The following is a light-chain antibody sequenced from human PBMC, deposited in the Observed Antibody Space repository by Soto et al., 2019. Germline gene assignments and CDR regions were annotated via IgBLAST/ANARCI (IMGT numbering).Light chain of an antibody. CDR3: CSYAGSYTLV. CDR2: DVT. J-gene: IGLJ3*02. Sequence: QSVLTQPRSVSGSPGQSVTISCAGTSSDVGAYNWVSWYQQHPGKVPKLIIYDVTRRPSGFPDRFYGSKSGNTASLTISGLQADDDADYYCCSYAGSYTLVVGGGTKVTVL. CDR1: SSDVGAYNW. V-gene: IGLV2-11*01.